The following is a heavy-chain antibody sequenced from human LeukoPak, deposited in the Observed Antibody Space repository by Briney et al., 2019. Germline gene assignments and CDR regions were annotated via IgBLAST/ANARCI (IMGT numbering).Heavy chain of an antibody. CDR3: VRGPYGSGISNWFDP. D-gene: IGHD3-10*01. CDR2: TYYRSKWYN. J-gene: IGHJ5*02. V-gene: IGHV6-1*01. Sequence: SQTLSLTCAISGDSVSSNSAAWNWIRQSPSRGLEWLGRTYYRSKWYNDYAVSVKSRITINPDTSKNQFSLRLTSVSAADTAVYYCVRGPYGSGISNWFDPWGQGTQVIVSS. CDR1: GDSVSSNSAA.